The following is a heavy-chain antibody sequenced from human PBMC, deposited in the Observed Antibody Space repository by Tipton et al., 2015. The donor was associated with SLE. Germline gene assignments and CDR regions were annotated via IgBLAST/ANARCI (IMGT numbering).Heavy chain of an antibody. V-gene: IGHV4-4*07. Sequence: TLSLTCTVSGGSISSYYWSWIRQPAGKGLEWIGRFHTSGDTKYNPSLKSRVTMSVDTSKNQLSLRLNSVTAADTAVYFCARGSVNYYHPLDYWGQGTLVAVSS. CDR3: ARGSVNYYHPLDY. J-gene: IGHJ4*02. D-gene: IGHD1-26*01. CDR2: FHTSGDT. CDR1: GGSISSYY.